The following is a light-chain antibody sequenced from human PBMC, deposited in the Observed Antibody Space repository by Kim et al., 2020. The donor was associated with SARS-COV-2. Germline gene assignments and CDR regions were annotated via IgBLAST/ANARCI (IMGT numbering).Light chain of an antibody. CDR1: QTLSRSD. J-gene: IGKJ4*01. CDR3: QQYGTSPLT. Sequence: PAKRATPSCSASQTLSRSDVAWYQRKPGQTPRLLIYDASTRAAGIPDRFSGSGSRTDFTLTISGLQPEDFAVYYCQQYGTSPLTFGGGTKVDIK. V-gene: IGKV3-20*01. CDR2: DAS.